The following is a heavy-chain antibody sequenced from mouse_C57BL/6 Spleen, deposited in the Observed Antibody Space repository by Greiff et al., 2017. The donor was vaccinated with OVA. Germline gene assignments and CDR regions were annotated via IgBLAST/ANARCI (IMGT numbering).Heavy chain of an antibody. V-gene: IGHV1-50*01. CDR2: IDPSDSYT. D-gene: IGHD1-1*01. Sequence: QVQLQQPGAELVKPGASVKLSCKASGYTFTSYWMQWVKQRPGQGLEWIGEIDPSDSYTNYNQKFKGKATLTVDTASSTAYMQRSSLTSEDSAVYYCARGDYYGSSRYFDVWGSGTTVTVSS. CDR3: ARGDYYGSSRYFDV. J-gene: IGHJ1*01. CDR1: GYTFTSYW.